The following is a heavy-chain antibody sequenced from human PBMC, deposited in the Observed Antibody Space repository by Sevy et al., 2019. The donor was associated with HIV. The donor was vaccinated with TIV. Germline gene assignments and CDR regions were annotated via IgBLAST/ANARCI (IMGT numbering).Heavy chain of an antibody. CDR3: VKHRDDSSGFGMDV. Sequence: GGSLRLSCAASGFTFSRYWMTWVRQAPGKGLEWVANIKQDGSEKYFVDSVKGRFIISRDNAKKSLFLQMNSLRAEDTAVYYCVKHRDDSSGFGMDVWGQGTTVTVSS. J-gene: IGHJ6*02. V-gene: IGHV3-7*01. CDR1: GFTFSRYW. CDR2: IKQDGSEK. D-gene: IGHD5-12*01.